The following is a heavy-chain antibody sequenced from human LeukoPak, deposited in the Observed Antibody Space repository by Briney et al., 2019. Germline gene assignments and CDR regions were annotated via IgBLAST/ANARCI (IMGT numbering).Heavy chain of an antibody. J-gene: IGHJ5*02. D-gene: IGHD1/OR15-1a*01. Sequence: GGSLRLSCAASGFTFSSYSMNWVRQAPGKGLEWVGFIRSKGYGGATEYAASVKGRFTISRDDSKSIAYLQMNSLKTDDTAVYYCTRGDPTNRWGQGTLVTVSS. V-gene: IGHV3-49*04. CDR3: TRGDPTNR. CDR2: IRSKGYGGAT. CDR1: GFTFSSYS.